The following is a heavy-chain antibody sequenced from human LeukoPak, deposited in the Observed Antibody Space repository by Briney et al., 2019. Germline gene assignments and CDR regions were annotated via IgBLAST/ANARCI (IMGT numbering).Heavy chain of an antibody. CDR1: XFTXSNXX. J-gene: IGHJ4*02. D-gene: IGHD1-26*01. V-gene: IGHV3-11*04. CDR3: AVQWGSSYDY. Sequence: XRLXCAASXFTXSNXXMTWMXRXPXXGLXWLSYITSSGTTTYYADSVKGRFTISRDNSKNSLYLQMNSLRVEDTAVYYCAVQWGSSYDYWGQGTLVTVSS. CDR2: ITSSGTTT.